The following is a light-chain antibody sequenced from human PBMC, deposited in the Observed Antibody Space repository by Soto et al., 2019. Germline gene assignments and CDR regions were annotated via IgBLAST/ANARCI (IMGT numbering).Light chain of an antibody. J-gene: IGKJ4*01. V-gene: IGKV3-11*01. CDR3: QQRSNWPLT. Sequence: EIVLTQSPAPLSLSPGERATLSCRASQSVSSYLAWYQHKPGQAPRLLIYGASNRATGIPARFSGSGSGTDFTLTISSLEPEDFAVYYCQQRSNWPLTFGGGTKVEIK. CDR1: QSVSSY. CDR2: GAS.